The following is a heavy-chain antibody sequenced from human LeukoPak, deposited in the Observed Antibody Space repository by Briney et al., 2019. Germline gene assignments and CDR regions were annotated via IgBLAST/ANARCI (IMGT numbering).Heavy chain of an antibody. D-gene: IGHD3-22*01. J-gene: IGHJ4*02. Sequence: SVKVSCTASGGTFSSYAISWVRQAPGQGLEWMGRIIPILGIANYAQKFQGRVTITADKSTSTAYMELSSLRSEDTAVYYCASVGDSSGYYVYWGQGTLVTVSS. CDR2: IIPILGIA. CDR1: GGTFSSYA. V-gene: IGHV1-69*04. CDR3: ASVGDSSGYYVY.